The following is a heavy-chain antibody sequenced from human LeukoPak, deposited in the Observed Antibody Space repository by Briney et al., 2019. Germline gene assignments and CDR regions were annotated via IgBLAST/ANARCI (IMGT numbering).Heavy chain of an antibody. CDR3: ATAIKWLRALDY. CDR1: GFTFSSYG. Sequence: GGSLRLSCAASGFTFSSYGMHWVRQAPGKGLEWVAFIRYDGSNKYYADSVEGRFTISRDNSKNTLYLQMNSLRAEDTAVYYCATAIKWLRALDYWGQGTLVTVSS. D-gene: IGHD5-12*01. V-gene: IGHV3-30*02. CDR2: IRYDGSNK. J-gene: IGHJ4*02.